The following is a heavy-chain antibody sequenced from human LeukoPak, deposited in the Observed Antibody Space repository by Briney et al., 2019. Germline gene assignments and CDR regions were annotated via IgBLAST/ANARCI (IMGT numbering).Heavy chain of an antibody. CDR2: INSDGSIT. J-gene: IGHJ4*02. D-gene: IGHD5-12*01. Sequence: GGSLRLSCAASGFTFTTYWMHWVRQAPGKGLVWVSHINSDGSITSYADSVKGRFTISRDNAKNTLYLQMNSLRAEDTAVYYCAKDSSVAIDYWGQGTLVTVSS. CDR1: GFTFTTYW. CDR3: AKDSSVAIDY. V-gene: IGHV3-74*01.